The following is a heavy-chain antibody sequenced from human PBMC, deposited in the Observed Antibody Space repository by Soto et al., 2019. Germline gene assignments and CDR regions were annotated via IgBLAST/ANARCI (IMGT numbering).Heavy chain of an antibody. CDR1: GFTFSNYA. J-gene: IGHJ4*02. D-gene: IGHD6-19*01. CDR3: AKEGTSGLYYFDY. V-gene: IGHV3-23*01. Sequence: PGGSLRLSCAASGFTFSNYAMSWVRQAPGKGLEWVSIISGSGDSPYYADSVKGRFTTSRDNSRNTLYLQMNSLRAGDSAKYYCAKEGTSGLYYFDYWGQGTLVTVSS. CDR2: ISGSGDSP.